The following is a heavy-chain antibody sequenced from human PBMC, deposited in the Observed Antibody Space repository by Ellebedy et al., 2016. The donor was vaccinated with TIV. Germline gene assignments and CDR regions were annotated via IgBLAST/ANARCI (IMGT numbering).Heavy chain of an antibody. CDR2: IRFDGSYK. D-gene: IGHD6-19*01. CDR1: GFTFSSYG. V-gene: IGHV3-30*02. CDR3: VKEDEQWQAPGAYYYYGLDV. Sequence: PGGSLRLSCAASGFTFSSYGMHWVRQAPGKGLEWVAFIRFDGSYKYYADSVKGRVTISRDNSKNTLDLQMNSLRAEDTAVFYCVKEDEQWQAPGAYYYYGLDVWGQGTTVTVSS. J-gene: IGHJ6*02.